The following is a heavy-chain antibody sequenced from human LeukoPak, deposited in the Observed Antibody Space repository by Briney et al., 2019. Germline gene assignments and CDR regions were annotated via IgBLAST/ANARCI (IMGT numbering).Heavy chain of an antibody. CDR2: IIPILGIA. V-gene: IGHV1-69*04. CDR3: ARASHCSGGSCCSGY. J-gene: IGHJ4*02. D-gene: IGHD2-15*01. CDR1: GGTFSSYA. Sequence: SVKVSCKASGGTFSSYAISWVRQAPGQGLEWMGRIIPILGIANYAQKFQGRVTITADKSTSTAYMELSSLRSEDTAVYYCARASHCSGGSCCSGYWGQGTLVTVSS.